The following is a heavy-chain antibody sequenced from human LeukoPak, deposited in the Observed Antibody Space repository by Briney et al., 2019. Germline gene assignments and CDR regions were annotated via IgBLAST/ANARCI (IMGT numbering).Heavy chain of an antibody. CDR1: GYTFTDYS. CDR3: ATDNYGMLDY. Sequence: GGSVKLSCTASGYTFTDYSIHWVRRAPGQGLEWMVWVDPRSGITKCTQKFQGRVTMTRDTSINTVYVDLSGPTFDDTAVYYCATDNYGMLDYWGQGTLVTVSS. D-gene: IGHD3-9*01. V-gene: IGHV1-2*02. CDR2: VDPRSGIT. J-gene: IGHJ4*02.